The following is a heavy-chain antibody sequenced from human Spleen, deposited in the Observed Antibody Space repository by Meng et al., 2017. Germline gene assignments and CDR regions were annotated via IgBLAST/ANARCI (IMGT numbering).Heavy chain of an antibody. V-gene: IGHV3-33*01. J-gene: IGHJ6*02. Sequence: GGSLRLSCATSGFAFNTYYMHWVRQAPGKGLEWVAVVGYNGNNKYYADSVKGRFTILRDDSKNTLYLQMNNLRDDDTAVYYCVRAALRVEVVIVADNGMDVWGQGTKVTVSS. D-gene: IGHD2-15*01. CDR1: GFAFNTYY. CDR2: VGYNGNNK. CDR3: VRAALRVEVVIVADNGMDV.